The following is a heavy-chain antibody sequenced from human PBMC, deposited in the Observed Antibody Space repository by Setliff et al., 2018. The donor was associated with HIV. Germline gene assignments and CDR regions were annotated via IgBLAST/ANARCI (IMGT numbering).Heavy chain of an antibody. CDR1: GGTLRSYG. D-gene: IGHD4-17*01. V-gene: IGHV1-69*04. Sequence: ASVKVSCKASGGTLRSYGMTWVRQAPGQGLEWMGTVIPVRDMANYAEKFQGRVTITADRSTSTSYMELRGLRSGDTAVYFCARETYFFDVTTFYSYALGVWGQGTTVTVSS. CDR3: ARETYFFDVTTFYSYALGV. J-gene: IGHJ6*02. CDR2: VIPVRDMA.